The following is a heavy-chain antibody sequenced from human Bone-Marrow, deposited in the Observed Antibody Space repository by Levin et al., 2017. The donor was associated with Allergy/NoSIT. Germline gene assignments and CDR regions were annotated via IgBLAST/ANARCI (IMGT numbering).Heavy chain of an antibody. J-gene: IGHJ6*03. V-gene: IGHV4-39*01. CDR2: VYYSGTT. Sequence: ESLKISYNVSGDSITSNSYYWGWFRQPPGKGLEWVGTVYYSGTTYYNPSLKSRVTVTFHASTNQFSLKLRSVTAADTALYYCSRHTYFYYYMDVWGKGTPVTVSS. CDR1: GDSITSNSYY. CDR3: SRHTYFYYYMDV.